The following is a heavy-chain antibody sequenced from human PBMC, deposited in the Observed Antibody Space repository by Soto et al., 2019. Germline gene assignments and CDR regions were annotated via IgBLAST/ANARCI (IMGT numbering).Heavy chain of an antibody. Sequence: SETLSLTCTVSGGSISSGGYYWSWIRQHPVKGLEWIGHIYYSGTTYYNPSLKSRPAISVDTSKNQFSLKLSSVTAADTAVYYCARYSSAWSWFDPWGQGTLVTVSS. CDR3: ARYSSAWSWFDP. D-gene: IGHD6-19*01. CDR1: GGSISSGGYY. V-gene: IGHV4-31*03. J-gene: IGHJ5*02. CDR2: IYYSGTT.